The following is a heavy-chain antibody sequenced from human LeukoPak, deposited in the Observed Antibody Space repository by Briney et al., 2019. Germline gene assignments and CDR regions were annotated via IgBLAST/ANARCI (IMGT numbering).Heavy chain of an antibody. J-gene: IGHJ4*02. CDR2: ISSSSSYT. CDR1: GFTFSSYG. V-gene: IGHV3-21*01. Sequence: GGSLRLSCAASGFTFSSYGMSWVRQAPGKGLEWVSSISSSSSYTYYADSVKGRFTISRDNAKNSLYLQMNSLRAEDTAVYYCARDYYDSSGYYGHYFDYWGQGTLVTVSS. D-gene: IGHD3-22*01. CDR3: ARDYYDSSGYYGHYFDY.